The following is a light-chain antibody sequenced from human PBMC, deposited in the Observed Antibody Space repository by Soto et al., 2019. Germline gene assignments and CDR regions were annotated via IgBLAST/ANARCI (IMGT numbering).Light chain of an antibody. CDR3: QQYNSYPLT. Sequence: DIQMTPSPSMLYASVGDRVTITCRASQSISSWLAWYQQKPGKAPKLLIYDASSLESGVPSRFSGSGSGTEFTLTISSLQPDDFATYYCQQYNSYPLTFGGGTKVEIK. CDR2: DAS. J-gene: IGKJ4*01. V-gene: IGKV1-5*01. CDR1: QSISSW.